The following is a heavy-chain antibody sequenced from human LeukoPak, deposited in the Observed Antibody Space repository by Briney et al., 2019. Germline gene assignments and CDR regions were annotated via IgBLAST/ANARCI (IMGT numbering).Heavy chain of an antibody. CDR2: INPNSGGT. D-gene: IGHD6-19*01. CDR1: GYTFTGYY. V-gene: IGHV1-2*02. J-gene: IGHJ4*02. CDR3: ARDLKKRGVQWLVFSCLGY. Sequence: GASVKVSCKASGYTFTGYYMHWVRQAPGQGLEWMGWINPNSGGTNYAQKFQGRVTMTRDTSISPAYMELSRLRSDDTAVYYCARDLKKRGVQWLVFSCLGYWGQGTLVTVSS.